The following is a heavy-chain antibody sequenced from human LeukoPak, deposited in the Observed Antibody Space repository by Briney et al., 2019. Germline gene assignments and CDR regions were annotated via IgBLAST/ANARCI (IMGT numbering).Heavy chain of an antibody. J-gene: IGHJ5*02. CDR1: GGSFSGYY. CDR2: INHSGST. CDR3: ARGPPTPSARDNWFDP. Sequence: SSETLPLTCAVYGGSFSGYYWSWIRQPPGKGLEWIGEINHSGSTNYNPSLKSRVTISVDTSKNQFSLKLSSVTAADTAVYYCARGPPTPSARDNWFDPWGQGTLVTVSS. V-gene: IGHV4-34*01. D-gene: IGHD3-10*01.